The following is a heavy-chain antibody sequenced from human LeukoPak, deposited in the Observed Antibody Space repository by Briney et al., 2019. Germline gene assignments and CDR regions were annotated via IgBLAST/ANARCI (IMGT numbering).Heavy chain of an antibody. D-gene: IGHD3-9*01. CDR2: VYHSGST. V-gene: IGHV4-38-2*02. CDR1: GYSISSGYY. CDR3: ARVPGVYYDRLTGYGSGWFDP. J-gene: IGHJ5*02. Sequence: SETLSLTCSVSGYSISSGYYWGWVRQPPGKGLEWIGTVYHSGSTYYNPSLRSRVTISVETSKNQFSLKVRFMTAADTAVYYCARVPGVYYDRLTGYGSGWFDPWGQGTLVTVSS.